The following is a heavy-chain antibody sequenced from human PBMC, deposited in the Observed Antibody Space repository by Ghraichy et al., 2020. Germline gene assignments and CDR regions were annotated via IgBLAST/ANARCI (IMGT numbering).Heavy chain of an antibody. CDR3: ARTGSSSWADYYYYYGMDV. J-gene: IGHJ6*02. V-gene: IGHV4-34*01. D-gene: IGHD6-13*01. CDR2: INHSGST. Sequence: SETLSLTCAVYGGSFSGYYWSWIRQPPGKGLEWIGEINHSGSTNYNPSLKSRVTISVDTSKNQFSLKLSSVTAADTAVYYCARTGSSSWADYYYYYGMDVWGQGTTVTVS. CDR1: GGSFSGYY.